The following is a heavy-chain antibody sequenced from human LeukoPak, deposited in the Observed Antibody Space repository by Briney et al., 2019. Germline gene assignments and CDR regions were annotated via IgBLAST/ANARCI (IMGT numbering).Heavy chain of an antibody. V-gene: IGHV6-1*01. CDR2: TYYRSKWYN. CDR1: GDSVSSNTAA. CDR3: ARGTIFGRSSDFDY. Sequence: SQTLSLTCAISGDSVSSNTAAWNWIRQSPSRGLEWLGRTYYRSKWYNDFAVSVKSRITINPDTSKNQFSLQLNSVTTEDTAVYYCARGTIFGRSSDFDYWGQGTLVTVSS. J-gene: IGHJ4*02. D-gene: IGHD3-3*01.